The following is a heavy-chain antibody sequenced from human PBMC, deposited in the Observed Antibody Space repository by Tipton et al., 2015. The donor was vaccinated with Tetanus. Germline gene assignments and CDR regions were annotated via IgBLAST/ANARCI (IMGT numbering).Heavy chain of an antibody. CDR1: GASISSSRRFD. Sequence: LRLSCTVSGASISSSRRFDCGWIRQPPGKGLEWIGYVYYNGNTHYNPALKSRVTISVDTSKNQFSLKLSSVTAADTAIYYCAREVPAAGHFDSWGQGTLVTVSS. CDR3: AREVPAAGHFDS. D-gene: IGHD2-2*01. V-gene: IGHV4-61*01. CDR2: VYYNGNT. J-gene: IGHJ4*02.